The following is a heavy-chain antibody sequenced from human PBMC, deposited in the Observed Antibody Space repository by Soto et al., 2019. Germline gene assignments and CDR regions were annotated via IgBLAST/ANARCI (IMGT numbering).Heavy chain of an antibody. V-gene: IGHV3-23*01. D-gene: IGHD7-27*01. CDR3: AARPFSTLGPLEY. CDR2: ISGGDGNT. J-gene: IGHJ4*02. Sequence: EVQLLESGGGLVQPGGSLRLSCAASGFTFSSYAMSWVRQAPGKGLEWVSGISGGDGNTYYADSVKGRFAMSRDNSRNTGFLHMNSLGVDDTAVYHLAARPFSTLGPLEYWGQGILVNVSS. CDR1: GFTFSSYA.